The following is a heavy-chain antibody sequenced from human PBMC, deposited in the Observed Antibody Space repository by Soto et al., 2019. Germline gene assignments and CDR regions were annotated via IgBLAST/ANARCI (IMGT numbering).Heavy chain of an antibody. Sequence: PGGSLRLSCAASGFTVSSNYMSWVRQAPGKGLEWVSVIYSGGSTYYADSVKGRFTISRDNSKNTLYLQMNSLRAEDTAVYYCARGGDCSGGSCFYYYYYYMDVWGKGTTVTVSS. CDR1: GFTVSSNY. J-gene: IGHJ6*03. V-gene: IGHV3-66*01. CDR3: ARGGDCSGGSCFYYYYYYMDV. D-gene: IGHD2-15*01. CDR2: IYSGGST.